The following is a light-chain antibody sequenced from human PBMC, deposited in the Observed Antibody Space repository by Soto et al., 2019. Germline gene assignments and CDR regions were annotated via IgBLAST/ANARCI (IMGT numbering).Light chain of an antibody. V-gene: IGKV3-20*01. CDR2: GAS. CDR3: QQYGSSPWT. J-gene: IGKJ1*01. Sequence: EIVLTQSPGTLSLSPGKRATLSCRASQSISSSYLAWYQQKPGQTPRLLIYGASNRATGVPDRVSGSGSGTDFTLTISRLEPEDFAVYYCQQYGSSPWTFGQGTKVEI. CDR1: QSISSSY.